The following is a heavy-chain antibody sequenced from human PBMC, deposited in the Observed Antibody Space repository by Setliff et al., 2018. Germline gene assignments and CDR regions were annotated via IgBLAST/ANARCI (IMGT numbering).Heavy chain of an antibody. D-gene: IGHD3-10*01. V-gene: IGHV7-4-1*02. Sequence: ASVKVSCKASGYTFTGYAINWVRQAPGQGLEYLGWINTNTGNPTYAQGFTGRFVFSLDTSVNTAYLQISSLKAEDTAVYYCVRDGRRWLWFGELSREDWFDPWGQGTLVTVSS. CDR2: INTNTGNP. CDR3: VRDGRRWLWFGELSREDWFDP. CDR1: GYTFTGYA. J-gene: IGHJ5*02.